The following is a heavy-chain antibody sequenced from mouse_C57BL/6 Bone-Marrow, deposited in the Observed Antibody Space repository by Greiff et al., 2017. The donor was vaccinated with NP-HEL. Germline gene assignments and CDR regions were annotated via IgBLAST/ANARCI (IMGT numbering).Heavy chain of an antibody. V-gene: IGHV5-15*01. CDR1: GFTFSDHG. Sequence: EVKLVESGGGLVQPGGSLKLSCAASGFTFSDHGMAWVRQAPRKGPEWVAFISNLAYSIYYADTVTGRFTISRENAKNTLYLEMSSLRSEDTAMYYCARQRVTAGPYAMDYWGQGTSVTVSS. D-gene: IGHD2-2*01. J-gene: IGHJ4*01. CDR3: ARQRVTAGPYAMDY. CDR2: ISNLAYSI.